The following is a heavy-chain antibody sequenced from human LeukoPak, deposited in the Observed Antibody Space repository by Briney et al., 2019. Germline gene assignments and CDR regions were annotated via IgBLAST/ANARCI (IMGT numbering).Heavy chain of an antibody. CDR2: IIPILGIA. CDR3: ARDTASGYYVSDY. D-gene: IGHD3-22*01. J-gene: IGHJ4*02. CDR1: GGTFSSYA. V-gene: IGHV1-69*04. Sequence: SVKVSCKASGGTFSSYAISWVRQAPGQGLEWMGRIIPILGIANYAQKFQGRVTFTADKSTSTAYMELSSLRSEDTAVYYCARDTASGYYVSDYWGQGTLVTVSS.